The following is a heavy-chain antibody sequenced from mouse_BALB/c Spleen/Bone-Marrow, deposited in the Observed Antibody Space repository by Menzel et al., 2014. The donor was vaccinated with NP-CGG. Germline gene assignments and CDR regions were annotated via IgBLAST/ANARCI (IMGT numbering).Heavy chain of an antibody. CDR3: TRGRTWDFDY. CDR2: INPSNGGT. V-gene: IGHV1S81*02. D-gene: IGHD4-1*01. Sequence: QVQLQQSGAELVKPGASVKLSCKASGYTFTSYYMYWVKQRPGQGLEWIGEINPSNGGTNFNEKFKSRATLTVDKSSSTAYMQLSNLTSEDSAVYYCTRGRTWDFDYWGQGTTLTVSS. J-gene: IGHJ2*01. CDR1: GYTFTSYY.